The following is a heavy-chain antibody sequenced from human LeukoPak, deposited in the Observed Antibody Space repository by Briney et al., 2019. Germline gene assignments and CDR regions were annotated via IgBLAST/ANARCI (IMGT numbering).Heavy chain of an antibody. Sequence: GRSLTLSCAASGFTFDDYAMHWVRQAPGKGLERVSGISWYSGSIGYADSVTGRFTISRDNAKNSLYLQMNRLRAEDMALYYCAKDRGYSSSTALYYWGQGTLVTVSS. CDR2: ISWYSGSI. CDR1: GFTFDDYA. J-gene: IGHJ4*02. V-gene: IGHV3-9*03. D-gene: IGHD6-13*01. CDR3: AKDRGYSSSTALYY.